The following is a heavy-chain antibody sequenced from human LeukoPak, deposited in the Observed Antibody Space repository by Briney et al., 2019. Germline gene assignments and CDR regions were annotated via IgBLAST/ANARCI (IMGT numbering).Heavy chain of an antibody. J-gene: IGHJ4*02. CDR1: GFTFSSYS. CDR2: ISSSSSYI. Sequence: PGGSLRLSCAASGFTFSSYSMNWVRQAPGKGLEWVSSISSSSSYIYYADSVKGRFTISRDNAKNSLYLQMNSPRAEDTAVYYCARDQFPRRGWYAYWGQGTLVTVSS. D-gene: IGHD6-19*01. CDR3: ARDQFPRRGWYAY. V-gene: IGHV3-21*01.